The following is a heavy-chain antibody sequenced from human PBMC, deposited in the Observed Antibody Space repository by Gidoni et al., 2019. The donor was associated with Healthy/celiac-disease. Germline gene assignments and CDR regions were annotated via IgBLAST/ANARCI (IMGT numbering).Heavy chain of an antibody. CDR3: ARLPKGYTADY. Sequence: EVQLVESGGGLVQPGGSLRLSCAASGFTFSSYEMNWVRQAPGKGLAWVSYSSSSGSTIDYADSVKGRFTISRDNAKNSLYLQMNSLRAEDTAVYYCARLPKGYTADYWGQGTLVTVSS. D-gene: IGHD6-13*01. J-gene: IGHJ4*02. CDR1: GFTFSSYE. V-gene: IGHV3-48*03. CDR2: SSSSGSTI.